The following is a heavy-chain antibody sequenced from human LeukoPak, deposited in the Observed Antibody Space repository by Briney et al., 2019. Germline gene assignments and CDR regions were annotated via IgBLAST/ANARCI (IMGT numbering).Heavy chain of an antibody. CDR3: ARGGSHHHAPGRIY. D-gene: IGHD1-14*01. V-gene: IGHV4-39*07. Sequence: PSETLSLTCTVSGGSISSSSYYWGWIRQPPGKGLEWIGSIYYSGSTYYNPSLKSRVTISVDTSKNQFSLKLSSVTAADTAVYYCARGGSHHHAPGRIYWGQGTLVTVSS. CDR1: GGSISSSSYY. J-gene: IGHJ4*02. CDR2: IYYSGST.